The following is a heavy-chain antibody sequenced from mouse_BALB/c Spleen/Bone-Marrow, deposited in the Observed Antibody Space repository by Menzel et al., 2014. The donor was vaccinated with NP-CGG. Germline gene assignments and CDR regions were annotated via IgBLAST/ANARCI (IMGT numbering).Heavy chain of an antibody. J-gene: IGHJ4*01. Sequence: EVHLVESGGGLVKPGGSLKLSCAASGFTFSSYTMSWVRQTPEKRLEWVATITSGGGYAYYPDSVKGRFTISRDNAKNTLCLQMSSLKSEDTAMYYCARDLYDGYSYYAMDYWGQGTSVTVSS. V-gene: IGHV5-6-4*01. CDR3: ARDLYDGYSYYAMDY. D-gene: IGHD2-3*01. CDR1: GFTFSSYT. CDR2: ITSGGGYA.